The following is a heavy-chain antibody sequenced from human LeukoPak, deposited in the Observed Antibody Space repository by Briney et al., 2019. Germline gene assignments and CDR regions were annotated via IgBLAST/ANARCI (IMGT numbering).Heavy chain of an antibody. CDR1: GGSFSTYY. Sequence: SETLSLTCAVYGGSFSTYYWSWVRQPPGKGLEWIGYIYYTGSTDYNPSLKSRVTMSVDTSKNQFSLKLSSVTAADTAVYYCARGRGYYYYYYMDVWGKGTTVTVSS. CDR2: IYYTGST. V-gene: IGHV4-59*12. CDR3: ARGRGYYYYYYMDV. J-gene: IGHJ6*03.